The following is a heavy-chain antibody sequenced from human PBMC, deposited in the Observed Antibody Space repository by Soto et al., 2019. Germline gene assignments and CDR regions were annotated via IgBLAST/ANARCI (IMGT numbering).Heavy chain of an antibody. CDR3: ARVGPAAPNYHYYGMDV. Sequence: QVQLVQSGAEVKKPGSSVKVSCKASGGTFSSYTISWVRQAPGQGLEWMGRIIPILGIANYAQKFQGRVTITADKSTSTAYMELSSLRSEDTAVYYCARVGPAAPNYHYYGMDVWGQGTTVTVSS. V-gene: IGHV1-69*02. CDR1: GGTFSSYT. CDR2: IIPILGIA. D-gene: IGHD2-2*01. J-gene: IGHJ6*02.